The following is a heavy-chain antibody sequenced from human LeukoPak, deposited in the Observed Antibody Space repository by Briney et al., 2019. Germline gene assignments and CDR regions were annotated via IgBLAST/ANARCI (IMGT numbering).Heavy chain of an antibody. CDR1: GYTFTGYG. Sequence: ASVKVSCKASGYTFTGYGISWVRQAPGQGLEWMGWISPHNGNTNYAQKLQGRVTMTTDTSTSTAYMELRSLRSDDTAVYYCATCRSGGSCSSSSFDYWGQGTLVTVSS. D-gene: IGHD2-15*01. CDR3: ATCRSGGSCSSSSFDY. J-gene: IGHJ4*02. V-gene: IGHV1-18*01. CDR2: ISPHNGNT.